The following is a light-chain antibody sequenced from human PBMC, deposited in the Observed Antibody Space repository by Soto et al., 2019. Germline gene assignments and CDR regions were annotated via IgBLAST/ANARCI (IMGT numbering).Light chain of an antibody. CDR2: GAS. J-gene: IGKJ5*01. CDR1: QTVGSN. V-gene: IGKV3D-15*01. Sequence: EILLTQSPDTLPVSPGERATLSCRASQTVGSNLAWYQQKPGQAPRLLIYGASTRASDTPARFSGSGSVTEFALTISSLQSEDFEVYYCQQYNNWPITFGQGTRLEIK. CDR3: QQYNNWPIT.